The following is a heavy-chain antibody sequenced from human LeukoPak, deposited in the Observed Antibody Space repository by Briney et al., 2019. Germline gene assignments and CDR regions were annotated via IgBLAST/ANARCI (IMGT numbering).Heavy chain of an antibody. V-gene: IGHV3-48*03. D-gene: IGHD3-10*02. CDR2: ISSSGSTT. J-gene: IGHJ6*04. CDR1: GFTFSSYA. CDR3: AELGITMIGGV. Sequence: GGSLRLSCAAPGFTFSSYAMSWVRQAPGKGLEWVSYISSSGSTTYYADSVKGRFTISRDNAKNSLYLQMDSLRAEDTAVYYCAELGITMIGGVWGKGTTVTISS.